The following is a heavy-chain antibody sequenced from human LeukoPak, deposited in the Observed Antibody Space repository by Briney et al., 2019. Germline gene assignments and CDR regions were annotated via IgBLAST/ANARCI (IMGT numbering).Heavy chain of an antibody. J-gene: IGHJ4*02. CDR2: IFYSGST. CDR3: ASAGGDYYDSSGYPAGGYYFDY. Sequence: SSETLSLTCTVSGASISSYYWSWIRQPPGKGLEWIGYIFYSGSTNYNPSLKSRVTISVDKSKNQFSLKLSSVTAADTAVYYCASAGGDYYDSSGYPAGGYYFDYWGQGTLVTVSS. D-gene: IGHD3-22*01. V-gene: IGHV4-59*12. CDR1: GASISSYY.